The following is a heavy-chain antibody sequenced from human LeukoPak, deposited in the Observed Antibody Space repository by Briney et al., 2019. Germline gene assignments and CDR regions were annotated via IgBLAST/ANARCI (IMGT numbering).Heavy chain of an antibody. Sequence: GASVKVSCXASRYTFTNYDINWVRQATGQGLEWMGYMNPNSGNSAYAQKFQGRVTITTDASISTAYMELSGLRSEDTALYYCAREGLDYWGQRTLVTVSS. V-gene: IGHV1-8*03. CDR2: MNPNSGNS. CDR1: RYTFTNYD. J-gene: IGHJ4*02. CDR3: AREGLDY.